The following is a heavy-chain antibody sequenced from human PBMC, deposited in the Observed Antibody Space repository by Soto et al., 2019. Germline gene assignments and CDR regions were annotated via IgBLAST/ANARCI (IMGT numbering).Heavy chain of an antibody. D-gene: IGHD6-13*01. CDR3: AREGPYSSSWYY. CDR1: GGSFSGYY. Sequence: QVQLQQWGAGLLKPSETLSLTCAVYGGSFSGYYWSWIRQPPGKGLEWIGEINRSGSTNYNPSLKSRVTISVDTSKNQFSLKLSSVTAADTAVYYCAREGPYSSSWYYWGQGTLVTVSS. CDR2: INRSGST. J-gene: IGHJ4*02. V-gene: IGHV4-34*01.